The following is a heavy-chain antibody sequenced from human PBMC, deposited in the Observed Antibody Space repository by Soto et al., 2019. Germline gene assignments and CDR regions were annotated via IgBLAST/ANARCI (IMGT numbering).Heavy chain of an antibody. D-gene: IGHD3-16*02. Sequence: GASVTVSCEASGYTITSYGFSWVRPAPGQGLEWMGWISAYNGNTNYAQKLQGRVTMTTDTSTSTAYMELRSLRSDDTAVYYCARGVHLGELSLGEVDYWGQGTLVTVSS. V-gene: IGHV1-18*01. J-gene: IGHJ4*02. CDR3: ARGVHLGELSLGEVDY. CDR1: GYTITSYG. CDR2: ISAYNGNT.